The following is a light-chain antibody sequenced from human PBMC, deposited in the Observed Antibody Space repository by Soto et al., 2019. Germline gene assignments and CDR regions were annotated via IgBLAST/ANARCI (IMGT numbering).Light chain of an antibody. V-gene: IGKV1-39*01. CDR1: QSIGHF. Sequence: DIPMTQSPSSLSASVGDIVTITCRASQSIGHFLSWFQQRPGKAPKVLIYTASSLSSGVPSRFSGSGSGTDFTLTISSLQPEDFATYYCQQSYSTPRTFGQGTKVDI. J-gene: IGKJ1*01. CDR2: TAS. CDR3: QQSYSTPRT.